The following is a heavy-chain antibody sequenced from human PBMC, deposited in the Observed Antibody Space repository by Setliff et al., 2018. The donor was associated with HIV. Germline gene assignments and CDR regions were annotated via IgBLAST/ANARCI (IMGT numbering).Heavy chain of an antibody. CDR1: GYTFTSYD. J-gene: IGHJ6*03. V-gene: IGHV1-8*01. CDR3: AREKRGYSGYSLGYYYMDV. CDR2: MNPNSGNT. D-gene: IGHD5-12*01. Sequence: ASVKVSCKASGYTFTSYDINWVRQATGQGLEWMGWMNPNSGNTGYAQKFQGRVTMTRNTSISTAYMELSSLRSEDTAVYYCAREKRGYSGYSLGYYYMDVWGKGTTVTVSS.